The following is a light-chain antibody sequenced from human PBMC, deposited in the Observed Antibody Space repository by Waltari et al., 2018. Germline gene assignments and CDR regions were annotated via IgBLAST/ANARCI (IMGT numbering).Light chain of an antibody. CDR1: SSNIGTET. CDR3: ASWDNGLNVVV. CDR2: SNN. Sequence: QSVLTQPPSASGTPGQRVTISCSGRSSNIGTETVTWYRQLPGTAPTLLIYSNNRRPSGVTDRVSGSKSGTSASLAISGLQPEDEADYYCASWDNGLNVVVFGGGTKLTVL. J-gene: IGLJ2*01. V-gene: IGLV1-44*01.